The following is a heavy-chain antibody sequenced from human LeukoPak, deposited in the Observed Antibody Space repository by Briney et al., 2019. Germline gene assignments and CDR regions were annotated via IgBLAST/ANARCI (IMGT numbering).Heavy chain of an antibody. CDR3: AREPSPDYYDVKNWFDP. J-gene: IGHJ5*02. CDR1: GGSISSYY. CDR2: IYTSGST. Sequence: SGTLSLTCTVSGGSISSYYWSWIRQPAGKGLEWIGRIYTSGSTNYNPSLKSRVTMSVDTSKNQFSLKLSSVTAADTAVYYCAREPSPDYYDVKNWFDPWGQGTLVTVSS. V-gene: IGHV4-4*07. D-gene: IGHD3-22*01.